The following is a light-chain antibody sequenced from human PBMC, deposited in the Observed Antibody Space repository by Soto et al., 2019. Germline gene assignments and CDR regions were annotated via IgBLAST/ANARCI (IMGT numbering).Light chain of an antibody. Sequence: EIVLTQSPATLSLSPGERATLSCRASQSVSSYLAWYQQKPGQASRLLVYGASNRATGIPARFSGSGSGTDFTLTISSLEPEDFAVYYCQQRSNPITFGQGTRLEIK. V-gene: IGKV3-11*01. CDR1: QSVSSY. CDR3: QQRSNPIT. CDR2: GAS. J-gene: IGKJ5*01.